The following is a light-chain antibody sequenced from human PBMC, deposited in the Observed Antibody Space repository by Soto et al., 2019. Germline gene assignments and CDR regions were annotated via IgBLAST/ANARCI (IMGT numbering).Light chain of an antibody. CDR3: QQRSNGLT. CDR2: DAS. J-gene: IGKJ4*01. CDR1: QTVSSY. Sequence: EIVLTQSPATLSLSPGERATLSCRASQTVSSYLAWYQQKPGQAPRLLIYDASNRATGIPARFSGSGSGTDFTLTVTSLEPEDFAVYYCQQRSNGLTFGGGTKVVI. V-gene: IGKV3-11*01.